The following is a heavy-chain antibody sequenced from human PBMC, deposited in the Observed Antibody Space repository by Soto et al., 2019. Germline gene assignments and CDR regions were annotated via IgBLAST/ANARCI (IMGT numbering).Heavy chain of an antibody. CDR2: ISAYNGNT. V-gene: IGHV1-18*04. Sequence: ASVKVSCKASGYTFTSYGISWVRQAPGQGLEWMGWISAYNGNTNYAQKLQGRVTMTTDTSTSTAYMELRSLRSDDTAVYYCARAPYSSSWYRYYGMDVWGQGTTVTVYS. J-gene: IGHJ6*02. D-gene: IGHD6-13*01. CDR1: GYTFTSYG. CDR3: ARAPYSSSWYRYYGMDV.